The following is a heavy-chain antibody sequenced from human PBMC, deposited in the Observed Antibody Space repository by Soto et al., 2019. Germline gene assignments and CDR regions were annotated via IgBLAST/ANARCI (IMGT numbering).Heavy chain of an antibody. CDR3: ARNNLKRGYYYHGMDV. V-gene: IGHV1-69*01. CDR1: GGTFSSYA. CDR2: IIPIFGKP. Sequence: QVQLVQSGAEVKKPGSSVKVSCKASGGTFSSYAINWVRQAPGHGLEWMGGIIPIFGKPNYAQRFQGRVTITADESTSTAHMELSSLRSEDKAVYYCARNNLKRGYYYHGMDVWGQGTTVTVSS. D-gene: IGHD1-1*01. J-gene: IGHJ6*02.